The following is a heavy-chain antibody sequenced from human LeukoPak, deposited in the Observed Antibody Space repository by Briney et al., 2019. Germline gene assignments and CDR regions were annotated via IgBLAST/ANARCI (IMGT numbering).Heavy chain of an antibody. CDR1: GGTFGSYA. J-gene: IGHJ5*02. Sequence: SVKVSCKASGGTFGSYAISWVRQAPGQGLEWMGRIIPIFGIANYAQKFQGRVTITADKSTSTAYMELSSLRSEDTAVYYCAREIVVVAATGWFDPWGQGTLVTVSS. CDR3: AREIVVVAATGWFDP. D-gene: IGHD2-15*01. V-gene: IGHV1-69*04. CDR2: IIPIFGIA.